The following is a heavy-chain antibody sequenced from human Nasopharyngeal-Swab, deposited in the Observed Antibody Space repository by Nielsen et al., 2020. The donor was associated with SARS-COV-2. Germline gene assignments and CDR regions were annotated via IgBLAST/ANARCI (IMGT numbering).Heavy chain of an antibody. CDR3: ARVGGDYGMDV. V-gene: IGHV1-24*01. CDR1: GYTLTELS. D-gene: IGHD3-10*01. Sequence: ASVKVSCKVSGYTLTELSMHWVRQAPGKGLEWVGGFDPEDGETIYAQKFQGRVTMTRDTSTSTVYMELSSLRSEDTAVYYCARVGGDYGMDVWGQGTTVTVSS. CDR2: FDPEDGET. J-gene: IGHJ6*02.